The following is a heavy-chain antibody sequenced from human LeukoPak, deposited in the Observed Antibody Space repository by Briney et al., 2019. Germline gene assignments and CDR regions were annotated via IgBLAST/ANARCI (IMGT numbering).Heavy chain of an antibody. CDR1: GFTFSSYW. D-gene: IGHD2-15*01. J-gene: IGHJ4*02. V-gene: IGHV3-74*01. Sequence: GGSLSLSCAASGFTFSSYWMHWVRQAPGKGLVWVSRTNSDGSSTSYADSVKGRFTISRDNAKNTLYLQMNSLRAEDTAVYYCARWGYCSGGSCYPDALDYWGQGTLVTVSS. CDR3: ARWGYCSGGSCYPDALDY. CDR2: TNSDGSST.